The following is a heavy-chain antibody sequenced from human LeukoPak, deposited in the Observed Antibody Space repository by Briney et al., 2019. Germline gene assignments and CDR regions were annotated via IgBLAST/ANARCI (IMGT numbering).Heavy chain of an antibody. Sequence: GGSLRLSCAASGFTVSSNYMSWVRQAPGKGLEWVSVIYSGGSIYYADSVKGRFTISRDNSKNTLYLQMNSLRAEDTAVYYCARVGFGYSSSWYYFDYWGQGTLVTVSS. V-gene: IGHV3-53*01. CDR3: ARVGFGYSSSWYYFDY. D-gene: IGHD6-13*01. CDR2: IYSGGSI. J-gene: IGHJ4*02. CDR1: GFTVSSNY.